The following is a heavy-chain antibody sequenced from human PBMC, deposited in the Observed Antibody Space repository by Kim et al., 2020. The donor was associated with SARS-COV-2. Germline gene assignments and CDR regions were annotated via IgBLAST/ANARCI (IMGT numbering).Heavy chain of an antibody. V-gene: IGHV4-4*02. CDR1: GGSISSSNW. J-gene: IGHJ5*02. Sequence: SETLSLTCAVSGGSISSSNWWSWVRQPPGKGLEWIGEIYHSGSTNYNPSLKSRVTISVDKSKNQFSLKLSSVTAADTAVYYCARVVSFMGSGSPSWFDPWGQGTLVTVSS. CDR3: ARVVSFMGSGSPSWFDP. CDR2: IYHSGST. D-gene: IGHD3-10*01.